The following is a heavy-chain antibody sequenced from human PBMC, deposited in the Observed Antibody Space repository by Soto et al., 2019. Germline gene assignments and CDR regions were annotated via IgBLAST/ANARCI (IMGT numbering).Heavy chain of an antibody. CDR3: ARHYGYCSGGNWYHNYWYFDL. CDR1: GGSITRNY. V-gene: IGHV4-59*08. CDR2: IFYSGST. Sequence: QVQLQESGPGLVKPSETLSLTCTVSGGSITRNYWSWIRQSPGKGLEWIGYIFYSGSTNYNPSLKSRVTMSIDTSKNQFTLRLSSVTAADTAVYHCARHYGYCSGGNWYHNYWYFDLWGRGTLVTVSS. D-gene: IGHD2-15*01. J-gene: IGHJ2*01.